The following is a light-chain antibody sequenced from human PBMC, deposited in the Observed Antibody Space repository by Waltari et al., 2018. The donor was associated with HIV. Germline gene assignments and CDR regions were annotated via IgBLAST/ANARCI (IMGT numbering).Light chain of an antibody. CDR3: QIWDSSLDHVL. CDR2: YDS. V-gene: IGLV3-21*04. CDR1: YIGSKN. Sequence: SYVLTQTPSVSLAPGKTARITCGGNYIGSKNVHWYQQKPGHAPVLVIYYDSDRPSGIPERFAGSNSGNTATLTISRVEAGDEADYYCQIWDSSLDHVLFGGGTKLTVL. J-gene: IGLJ2*01.